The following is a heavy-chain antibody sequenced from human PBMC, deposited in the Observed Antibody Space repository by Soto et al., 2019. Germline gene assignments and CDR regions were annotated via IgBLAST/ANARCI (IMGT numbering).Heavy chain of an antibody. Sequence: PGGSLRLSCAASGFTVSSNYMSWVRQAPGKGLEWVSVIYSGGSTYYADSVKGRFTISRDNSKNTLYLQMNSLRAEDTAVYYCARGQEQLAAVYYYYYMDVWGKGTTVTVSS. CDR2: IYSGGST. D-gene: IGHD6-13*01. CDR3: ARGQEQLAAVYYYYYMDV. V-gene: IGHV3-66*01. J-gene: IGHJ6*03. CDR1: GFTVSSNY.